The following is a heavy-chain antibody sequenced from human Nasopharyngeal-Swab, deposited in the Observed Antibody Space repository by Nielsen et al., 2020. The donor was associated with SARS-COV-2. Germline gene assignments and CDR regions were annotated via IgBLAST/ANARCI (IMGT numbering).Heavy chain of an antibody. CDR2: ISYDGSNK. CDR3: ASGSPINVVPAARRPRQFDY. CDR1: GFTFSSYA. V-gene: IGHV3-30-3*01. D-gene: IGHD2-2*01. Sequence: GGSLRLSCAASGFTFSSYAMHWVRQAPGKGLEWVAVISYDGSNKYYADSVKGRFTISRDNSKNTLYLQMNSLRAEDTAVYYCASGSPINVVPAARRPRQFDYWGQGTLVTVSS. J-gene: IGHJ4*02.